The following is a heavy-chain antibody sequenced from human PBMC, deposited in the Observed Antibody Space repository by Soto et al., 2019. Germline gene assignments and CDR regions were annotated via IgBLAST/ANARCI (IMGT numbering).Heavy chain of an antibody. Sequence: HSGCPALTCALSGGSISSCGFFWGWNRQPPGKGLEWIGSIYYSGSTYYNPSLKSRVTISVDTSKNQFSLKLSSVTAADTAVYYCARRQSSSWYGLWGQGTLVTVSS. D-gene: IGHD6-13*01. J-gene: IGHJ4*02. CDR1: GGSISSCGFF. V-gene: IGHV4-39*01. CDR2: IYYSGST. CDR3: ARRQSSSWYGL.